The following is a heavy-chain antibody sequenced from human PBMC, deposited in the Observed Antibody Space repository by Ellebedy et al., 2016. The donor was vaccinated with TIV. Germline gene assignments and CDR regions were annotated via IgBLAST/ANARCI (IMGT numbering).Heavy chain of an antibody. J-gene: IGHJ4*02. Sequence: GESLKISXAASGFIFSNYGMHWVRQAPGKGLEWAAVIWSDGNYRYYADSVKGRFTVSRDNAKNTLYLEMNSLRAEDTAMYFCVRYGIAASGTIWGQGTLVTVSS. V-gene: IGHV3-33*03. CDR2: IWSDGNYR. D-gene: IGHD6-13*01. CDR1: GFIFSNYG. CDR3: VRYGIAASGTI.